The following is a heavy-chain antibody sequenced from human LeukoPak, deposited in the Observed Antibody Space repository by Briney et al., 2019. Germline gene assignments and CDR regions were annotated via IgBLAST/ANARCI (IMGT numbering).Heavy chain of an antibody. CDR2: LHNSGHT. D-gene: IGHD1-26*01. CDR3: ARLGKEVTYRAYYLDY. Sequence: SETLSLTCTVSGGSVSTDYWSWIRQPPGKGLEYIGFLHNSGHTNYNPSLKSRVTISMDTSKNQFSLMLISVTAADTAVYYCARLGKEVTYRAYYLDYWGQGTLVTVSS. V-gene: IGHV4-59*08. J-gene: IGHJ4*02. CDR1: GGSVSTDY.